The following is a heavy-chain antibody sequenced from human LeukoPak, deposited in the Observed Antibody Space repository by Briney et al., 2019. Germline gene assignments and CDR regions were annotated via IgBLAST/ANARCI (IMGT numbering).Heavy chain of an antibody. CDR2: ISGNGRGDI. CDR1: GFTFKNYA. V-gene: IGHV3-23*01. D-gene: IGHD2-2*01. Sequence: GGSLRLSCVASGFTFKNYAMSWVRQAPGKGLEWVSAISGNGRGDIYYTDSVKGRFTISRDNSKNTLYLQMNSLRAEDTAVYYCARDAYCSTTSCKEYFDLWGRGTLVTVSS. CDR3: ARDAYCSTTSCKEYFDL. J-gene: IGHJ2*01.